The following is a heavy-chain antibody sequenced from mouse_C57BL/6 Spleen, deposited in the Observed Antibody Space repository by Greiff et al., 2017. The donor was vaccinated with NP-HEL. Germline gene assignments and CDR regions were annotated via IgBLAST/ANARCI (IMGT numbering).Heavy chain of an antibody. CDR3: ARCYDYDVWYIDV. CDR1: GYAFSSSW. D-gene: IGHD2-4*01. Sequence: QVQLKESGPELVKPGASVKISCKASGYAFSSSWMNWVKQRPGKGLEWIGRIYPGDGDINYNGKFKGKATLTADKSTSTAYMQLSSLTSEDSAVYFGARCYDYDVWYIDVWGTGTTVTVSS. V-gene: IGHV1-82*01. J-gene: IGHJ1*03. CDR2: IYPGDGDI.